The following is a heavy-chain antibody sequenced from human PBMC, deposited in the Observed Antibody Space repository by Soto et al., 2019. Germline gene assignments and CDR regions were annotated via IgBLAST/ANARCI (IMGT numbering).Heavy chain of an antibody. D-gene: IGHD2-15*01. J-gene: IGHJ4*02. CDR1: GGSISPFY. CDR3: ARVGGVAARTFDY. Sequence: SETLSLTCTVSGGSISPFYLSWVRQPPGKGLECIGYLYYSGNTNYNPSLKSRVTISVDASKNQVSLRLTSVTAADTAVYYCARVGGVAARTFDYWGQGTVVTVYS. V-gene: IGHV4-59*01. CDR2: LYYSGNT.